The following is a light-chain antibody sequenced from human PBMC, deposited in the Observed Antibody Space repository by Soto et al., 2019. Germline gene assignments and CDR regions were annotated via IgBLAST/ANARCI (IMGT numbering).Light chain of an antibody. J-gene: IGKJ4*01. Sequence: DIQLTQSPSFLSASLGDRVTITCRASQGIGSYLAWYQQKPGKAPRLLIYAASTLQSGVPSRFSGSGSDTEFTLTIGSLQPEDFATYYCQQLNNYPLTFGGGTKVDIK. V-gene: IGKV1-9*01. CDR3: QQLNNYPLT. CDR2: AAS. CDR1: QGIGSY.